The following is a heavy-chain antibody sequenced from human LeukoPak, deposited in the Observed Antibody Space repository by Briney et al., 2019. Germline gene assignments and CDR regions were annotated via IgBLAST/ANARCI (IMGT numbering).Heavy chain of an antibody. D-gene: IGHD3-16*01. J-gene: IGHJ4*02. Sequence: GESLKISCKVSGYTFTSYWIGWVRQMPGKGLEWMGIIYPGDSDTRYSPSFQGQVTISADKSISTAYLQWSSLEASDTAMYYCARHTDMRIPDYWGQGTQVTVSS. CDR1: GYTFTSYW. CDR2: IYPGDSDT. CDR3: ARHTDMRIPDY. V-gene: IGHV5-51*01.